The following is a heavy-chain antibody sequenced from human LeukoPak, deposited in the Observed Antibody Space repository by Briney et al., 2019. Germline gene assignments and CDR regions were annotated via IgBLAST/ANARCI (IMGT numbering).Heavy chain of an antibody. CDR1: GGSFSGYY. V-gene: IGHV4-34*01. Sequence: SETLSLTCAVYGGSFSGYYWSWIRQPPGKGLEWIGEINHSGSTNYNPSLKSRVTISVDTSKNQFPLKLSSVTAADTAVYYCAGLVRGVIIRRFNRERDDYWGQGTLVTVSS. CDR3: AGLVRGVIIRRFNRERDDY. D-gene: IGHD3-10*01. J-gene: IGHJ4*02. CDR2: INHSGST.